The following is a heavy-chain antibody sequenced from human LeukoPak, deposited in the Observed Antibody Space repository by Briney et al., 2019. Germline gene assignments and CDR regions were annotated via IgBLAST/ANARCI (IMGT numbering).Heavy chain of an antibody. CDR2: ISSSSSTK. Sequence: GGSLRLSCAASGFSLSNYNMNWVRQAPGKGLEWVSYISSSSSTKNYADSVKSRFTVSRDNAWNSLYLQMNSLRAEDTVVYYCARLMDRARRDAFDIWGQGKMVTVSS. V-gene: IGHV3-48*01. CDR3: ARLMDRARRDAFDI. J-gene: IGHJ3*02. CDR1: GFSLSNYN. D-gene: IGHD2-2*03.